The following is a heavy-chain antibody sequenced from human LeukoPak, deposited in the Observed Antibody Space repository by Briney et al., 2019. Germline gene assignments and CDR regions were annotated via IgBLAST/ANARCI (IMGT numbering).Heavy chain of an antibody. CDR2: IYSGGST. CDR3: ARVPPYYYYMDV. CDR1: GFTVSSNY. J-gene: IGHJ6*03. Sequence: GGSLRLSCAASGFTVSSNYMSWVRQAPGKGLEWVSVIYSGGSTYYADSVKGRFTISRDNSKNTLYLQMNSLRAEDTAVYYCARVPPYYYYMDVWGQGTLVTVSS. V-gene: IGHV3-66*02.